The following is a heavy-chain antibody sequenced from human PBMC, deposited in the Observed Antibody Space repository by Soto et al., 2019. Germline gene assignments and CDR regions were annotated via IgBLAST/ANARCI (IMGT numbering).Heavy chain of an antibody. V-gene: IGHV3-30-3*01. Sequence: GGSLRLSCAASGFTFSNYAMHWVRQAPGKGLEWVAVISYDGGRKYYADSVKGRFTMSRDNSKKMVHLQMNSLRAEDTAVYYCASDRSGGGNSGPDYWGQGNLVTVSS. J-gene: IGHJ4*02. CDR3: ASDRSGGGNSGPDY. CDR2: ISYDGGRK. CDR1: GFTFSNYA. D-gene: IGHD2-21*02.